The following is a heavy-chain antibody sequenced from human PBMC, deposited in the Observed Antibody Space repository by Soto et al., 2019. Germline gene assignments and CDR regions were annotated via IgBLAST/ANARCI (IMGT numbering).Heavy chain of an antibody. V-gene: IGHV4-34*01. D-gene: IGHD3-3*01. CDR1: GGSFSGYY. CDR2: INHSGST. CDR3: AIRYYDFWSGYREFDY. Sequence: PSETLSLTCAVYGGSFSGYYWSWIRQPPWKGLEWIGEINHSGSTNYNPSLKSRVTISVDTSKNQFSLKLSSVTAADTAVYYCAIRYYDFWSGYREFDYWGQGTLVTVSS. J-gene: IGHJ4*02.